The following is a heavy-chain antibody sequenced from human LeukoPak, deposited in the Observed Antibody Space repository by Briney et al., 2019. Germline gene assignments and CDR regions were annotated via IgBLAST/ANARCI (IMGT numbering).Heavy chain of an antibody. CDR1: GFTFSSYG. D-gene: IGHD4-17*01. J-gene: IGHJ4*02. CDR3: AKVSSGDSAFDY. Sequence: GGSRRLACAASGFTFSSYGMHWVRQAPGKGLEWVAVIWYDGSNKYYADSVKGRFTISRDNSKNTLYLQMNSLRAEDTAVYYCAKVSSGDSAFDYWGQGTLVTVSS. CDR2: IWYDGSNK. V-gene: IGHV3-30*02.